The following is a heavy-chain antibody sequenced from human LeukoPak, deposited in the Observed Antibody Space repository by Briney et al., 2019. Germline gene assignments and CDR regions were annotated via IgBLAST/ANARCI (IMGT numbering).Heavy chain of an antibody. CDR3: TRDYEQQLLPNNWLDP. Sequence: PGGSLRLAWAAAGFTFSSYSMNWVRQAPGEGLEWVSSISSSSSYIYYADSVKGRFTISRDNAKDSLYLQMNSLSTESTAVNYCTRDYEQQLLPNNWLDPWGQGTLVTVSS. CDR1: GFTFSSYS. J-gene: IGHJ5*02. D-gene: IGHD6-13*01. CDR2: ISSSSSYI. V-gene: IGHV3-21*01.